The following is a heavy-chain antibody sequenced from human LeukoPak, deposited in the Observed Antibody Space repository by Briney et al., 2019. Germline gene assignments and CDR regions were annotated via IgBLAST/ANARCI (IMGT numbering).Heavy chain of an antibody. CDR3: ARRGIYSSGWYFDY. Sequence: PGGSLRLSCAASGFTFSSHSMAWVRQAPGKGLEWVSAIRGSGDTALYADSVKGRFTISRDNAKNSLYLQMNSLRAEDTAVYYCARRGIYSSGWYFDYWGQGTLVTVSS. CDR2: IRGSGDTA. J-gene: IGHJ4*02. CDR1: GFTFSSHS. D-gene: IGHD6-19*01. V-gene: IGHV3-23*01.